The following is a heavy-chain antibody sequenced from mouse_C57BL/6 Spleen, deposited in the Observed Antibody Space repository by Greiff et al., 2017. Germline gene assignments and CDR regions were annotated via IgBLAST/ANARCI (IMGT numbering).Heavy chain of an antibody. CDR1: GYAFSSSW. D-gene: IGHD1-1*01. CDR2: IYPGSGDT. J-gene: IGHJ1*03. CDR3: ARWYYGGSSWYFDV. V-gene: IGHV1-80*01. Sequence: VKLVESGAELVKPGASVKISCKASGYAFSSSWMNWVKQRLGKGLEWIGQIYPGSGDTNYNGKFKGKATLTAANSSRTAYMQLSSLTSEDSAVYFCARWYYGGSSWYFDVWGTGTTVTVAS.